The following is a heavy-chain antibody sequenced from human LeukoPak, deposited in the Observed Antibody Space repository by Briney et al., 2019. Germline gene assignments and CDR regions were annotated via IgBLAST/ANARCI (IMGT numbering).Heavy chain of an antibody. CDR1: GGSVSSNSAA. J-gene: IGHJ6*02. V-gene: IGHV6-1*01. Sequence: SQTLSLTCAISGGSVSSNSAAWNWIRQSPSRGLEWLGRTYYRSKWYNDYAVSVKSRITINPDTSKNQFSLQLNSVTPEDTAVYYCAREDSGYDYGLKYYYYYGMDVWGQGTTVTVSS. CDR3: AREDSGYDYGLKYYYYYGMDV. D-gene: IGHD5-12*01. CDR2: TYYRSKWYN.